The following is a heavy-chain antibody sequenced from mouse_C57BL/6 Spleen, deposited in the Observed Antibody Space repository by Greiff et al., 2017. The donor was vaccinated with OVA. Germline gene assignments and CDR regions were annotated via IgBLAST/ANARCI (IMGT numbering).Heavy chain of an antibody. D-gene: IGHD1-1*01. CDR3: TTSGTTVVDY. CDR1: GFNIKDDY. J-gene: IGHJ2*01. CDR2: IDPENGDT. V-gene: IGHV14-4*01. Sequence: EVQLVESGAELVRPGASVKLSCTASGFNIKDDYMHWVKQRPEQGLEWIGWIDPENGDTEYASKFQGKATITADTSSNTAYLQLSSLTSEDTAVYYCTTSGTTVVDYWGQGTTLTVSS.